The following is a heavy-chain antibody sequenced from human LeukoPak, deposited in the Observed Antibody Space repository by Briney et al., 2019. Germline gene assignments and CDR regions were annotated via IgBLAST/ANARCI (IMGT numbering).Heavy chain of an antibody. D-gene: IGHD3-3*01. CDR3: ARHGYDFWSGYNYYFDY. CDR1: GGSISSSSYY. Sequence: TSSETLSLTCTVSGGSISSSSYYWGWLRQPPGKGLEWIGSIYYSGSTYYNPSLKSRVTISVDTSKNQFSLKLSSVTAADTAVYYCARHGYDFWSGYNYYFDYWGQGTLVTVSS. V-gene: IGHV4-39*01. J-gene: IGHJ4*02. CDR2: IYYSGST.